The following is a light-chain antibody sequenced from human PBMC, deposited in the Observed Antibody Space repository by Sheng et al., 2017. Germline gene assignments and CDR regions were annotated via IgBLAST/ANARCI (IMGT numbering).Light chain of an antibody. Sequence: DIQMTQSPSSLSAFVGDRVTFTCRATQDISNALAWYQQKPGKAPKFLLYDASTLQSGVPSRFSGSGSGTLYSLTISSLQPEDFATYYCLQYHTIPFTFGQGTRLEIK. J-gene: IGKJ5*01. CDR3: LQYHTIPFT. V-gene: IGKV1-NL1*01. CDR2: DAS. CDR1: QDISNA.